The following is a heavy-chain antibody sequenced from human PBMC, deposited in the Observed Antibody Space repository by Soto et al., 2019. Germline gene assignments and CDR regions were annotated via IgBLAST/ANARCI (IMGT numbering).Heavy chain of an antibody. CDR3: ARLGRYYQSLDT. CDR2: IYYSGST. CDR1: GGSISSGGYN. J-gene: IGHJ5*01. V-gene: IGHV4-31*03. Sequence: SETLSLTCTVSGGSISSGGYNWSWIRQHPGKGLEWIGYIYYSGSTYYNPSLKSRVTISLETSKSQFSLRLTAVTAADTAVYYCARLGRYYQSLDTWGPGTLVTVSS. D-gene: IGHD3-10*01.